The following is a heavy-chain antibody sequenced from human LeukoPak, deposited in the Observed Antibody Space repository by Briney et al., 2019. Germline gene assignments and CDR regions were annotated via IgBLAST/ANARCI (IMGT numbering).Heavy chain of an antibody. V-gene: IGHV4-39*07. D-gene: IGHD6-19*01. Sequence: KPSETLSLTCSVSGGSISSSDYYWGWIRQPPGKGLEWIGTMFYNGATKSNPSLSSRVTMSIDTSKNQFSLKLRSVTAADTAVYYCAREARFALPVVGSGDYWGQGPWSPSLQ. CDR3: AREARFALPVVGSGDY. CDR2: MFYNGAT. J-gene: IGHJ4*02. CDR1: GGSISSSDYY.